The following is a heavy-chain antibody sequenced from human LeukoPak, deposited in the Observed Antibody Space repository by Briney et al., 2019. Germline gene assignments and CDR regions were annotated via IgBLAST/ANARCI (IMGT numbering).Heavy chain of an antibody. CDR2: ISGSGGST. J-gene: IGHJ6*03. D-gene: IGHD3-3*01. Sequence: GGSLRLSCAASGFTFSSYAMSWVRQAPGKGLEWVSAISGSGGSTYYADSVKGRFTISRDNSKITLYLQMNSLRAEDTAVYYCAKGRVTIFGVVPLDYYYMDVWGKGTTVTVSS. CDR3: AKGRVTIFGVVPLDYYYMDV. V-gene: IGHV3-23*01. CDR1: GFTFSSYA.